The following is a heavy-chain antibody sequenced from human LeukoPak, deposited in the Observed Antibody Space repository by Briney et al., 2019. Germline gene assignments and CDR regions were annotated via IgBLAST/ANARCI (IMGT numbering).Heavy chain of an antibody. J-gene: IGHJ4*02. V-gene: IGHV3-23*01. D-gene: IGHD3-10*01. CDR1: GFTFGKYW. CDR2: ISGSGDDT. CDR3: AKPHYSGSGSYSREDY. Sequence: GGSLRLSWVASGFTFGKYWMSWVRQAPGKGLECVSAISGSGDDTYYAESVKGRFTISRDNSKITVYLQMNSLRAEDTAVYYCAKPHYSGSGSYSREDYWGQGTLVTVSS.